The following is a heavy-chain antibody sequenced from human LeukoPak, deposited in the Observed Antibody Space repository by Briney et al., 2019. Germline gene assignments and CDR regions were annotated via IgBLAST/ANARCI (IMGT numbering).Heavy chain of an antibody. CDR3: ARDDRSSPGAFDI. Sequence: GGSLRLSCAASGFTFSSYAMSWVRQAPGKGLEWVSAISGSGGSTYYADSVKGRFTISRHNSKNTLYLQMNSLRAEDTAVYYCARDDRSSPGAFDIWGQGTMVTVSS. J-gene: IGHJ3*02. CDR2: ISGSGGST. V-gene: IGHV3-23*01. CDR1: GFTFSSYA. D-gene: IGHD6-19*01.